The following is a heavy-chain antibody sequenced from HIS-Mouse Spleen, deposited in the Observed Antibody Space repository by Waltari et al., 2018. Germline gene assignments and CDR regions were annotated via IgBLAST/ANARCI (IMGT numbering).Heavy chain of an antibody. V-gene: IGHV3-9*01. CDR1: GFTFDDYA. CDR3: VKDMRYSSSYFDY. D-gene: IGHD6-6*01. Sequence: EVQLVESGGGLVQPGRSLRLSCAASGFTFDDYAMHWVRQVPGKGLGLVAGNSWNSGSIGYADSVKGRFTISRDNAKNSLYLQMNSLRAEDTALYYCVKDMRYSSSYFDYWGQGTLVTVSS. CDR2: NSWNSGSI. J-gene: IGHJ4*02.